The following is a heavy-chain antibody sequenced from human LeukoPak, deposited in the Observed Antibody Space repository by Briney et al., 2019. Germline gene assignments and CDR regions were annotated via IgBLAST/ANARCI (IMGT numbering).Heavy chain of an antibody. Sequence: SETLSLTCAVYGESFSGYYWSWIRQPPGKGLEWIGEINHSGSTNYNPSLKSRLTISVDTSKNQFSLKLSSVTAADTAVYYCARVSLRFGELMYWGQGTLVTVSS. D-gene: IGHD3-10*01. CDR3: ARVSLRFGELMY. V-gene: IGHV4-34*01. CDR2: INHSGST. CDR1: GESFSGYY. J-gene: IGHJ4*02.